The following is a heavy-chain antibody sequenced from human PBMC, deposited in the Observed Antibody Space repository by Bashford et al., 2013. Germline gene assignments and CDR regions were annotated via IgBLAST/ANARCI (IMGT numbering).Heavy chain of an antibody. CDR1: GGTFSSYA. Sequence: PSVKVSCKASGGTFSSYAISWVRQAPGQGLEWMGGIIPIFGTANYAQKFQGRVTITADESTSTAYMELSSLRSEDTAVYYCATYYDILTGYYSLTHYAFDIWGQGTMVTVSS. D-gene: IGHD3-9*01. V-gene: IGHV1-69*13. J-gene: IGHJ3*02. CDR2: IIPIFGTA. CDR3: ATYYDILTGYYSLTHYAFDI.